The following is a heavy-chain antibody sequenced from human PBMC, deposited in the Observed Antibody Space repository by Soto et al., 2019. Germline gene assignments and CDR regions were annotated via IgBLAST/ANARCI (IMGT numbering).Heavy chain of an antibody. CDR3: ARDQCFGGGRSCYYFDF. CDR2: ISNDVRGK. D-gene: IGHD2-15*01. V-gene: IGHV3-30*04. Sequence: PGGSLRLSCAAAGFTFTTYAIHWVRQAPGKGLEWVAVISNDVRGKNYADSVKGRFTISRDNSKNTLYLQMNRLRSDDTAVYYCARDQCFGGGRSCYYFDFWGQGTLVTVSS. J-gene: IGHJ4*02. CDR1: GFTFTTYA.